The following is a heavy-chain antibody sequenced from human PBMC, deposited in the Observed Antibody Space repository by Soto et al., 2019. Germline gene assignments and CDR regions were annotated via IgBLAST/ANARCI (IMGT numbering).Heavy chain of an antibody. J-gene: IGHJ6*03. Sequence: GGSLRLSCAASGFTFSSYAMSWVRQAPGKGLEWVSAIGGSGGSTYYADSVMGRFTHSRDNSKNTLYLQMNSLRAEDTAVYYCAKDPPPIKHYMDVWGKGTTVTVSS. V-gene: IGHV3-23*01. CDR3: AKDPPPIKHYMDV. CDR2: IGGSGGST. CDR1: GFTFSSYA.